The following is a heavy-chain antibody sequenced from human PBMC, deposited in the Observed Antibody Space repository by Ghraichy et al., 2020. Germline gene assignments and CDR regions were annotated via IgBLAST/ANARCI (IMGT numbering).Heavy chain of an antibody. J-gene: IGHJ4*02. CDR2: IKQDGSEK. V-gene: IGHV3-7*01. CDR3: ARAGGDYFDY. CDR1: GFTFSNYW. Sequence: GESLNISCAASGFTFSNYWMSWVRQAQGKGLEWVANIKQDGSEKYYVDSVKGRFTISRDNAKNSLYLQMNSLRAEDTAVYYCARAGGDYFDYWGQGTLVTVSS. D-gene: IGHD1-14*01.